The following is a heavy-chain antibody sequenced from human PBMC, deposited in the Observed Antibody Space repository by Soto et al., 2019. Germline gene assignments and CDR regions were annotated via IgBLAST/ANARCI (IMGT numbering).Heavy chain of an antibody. CDR3: ARSQGSSTSLEIYYYYYYGMEA. CDR1: GGTFSSYA. V-gene: IGHV1-69*01. D-gene: IGHD2-2*01. CDR2: VITISGTA. J-gene: IGHJ6*02. Sequence: QVQLVQSGAEVKKPGSSVKVSCKASGGTFSSYAISWVRQAPGQGLEWMGGVITISGTANYAQKFQGRVTITADESTSTAYMELSSLRSEDTAVYYCARSQGSSTSLEIYYYYYYGMEAWGQGTTVTVSS.